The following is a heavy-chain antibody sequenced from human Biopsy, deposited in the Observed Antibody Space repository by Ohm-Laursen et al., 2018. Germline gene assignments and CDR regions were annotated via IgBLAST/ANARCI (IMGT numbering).Heavy chain of an antibody. Sequence: TLSLTCAVYGGSSSGYYWSWIRQPPGKGLEWIGEINHRGSTNYNPSLKSRVTISVDTSKNQFSLKLRSVTAADTAVYYCARAVDYYDPYYYYGLDVWGQGTTVTVSS. CDR2: INHRGST. V-gene: IGHV4-34*01. CDR3: ARAVDYYDPYYYYGLDV. J-gene: IGHJ6*02. CDR1: GGSSSGYY. D-gene: IGHD3-16*01.